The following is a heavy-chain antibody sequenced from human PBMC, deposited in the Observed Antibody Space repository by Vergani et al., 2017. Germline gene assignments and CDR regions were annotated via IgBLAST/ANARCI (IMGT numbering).Heavy chain of an antibody. D-gene: IGHD6-19*01. CDR1: GFTFTSSA. J-gene: IGHJ6*02. V-gene: IGHV1-58*02. Sequence: QMQLVQSGPEVKKPGTSVKVSCKASGFTFTSSAMQWVRQARGQRLEWIGWIVVGSGNTNYAQKFQERVTITRDMSTSTAYMELSSLRSEDTAVYYCASQRYSSGWYTHYGMDVWGQGTTVTVSS. CDR2: IVVGSGNT. CDR3: ASQRYSSGWYTHYGMDV.